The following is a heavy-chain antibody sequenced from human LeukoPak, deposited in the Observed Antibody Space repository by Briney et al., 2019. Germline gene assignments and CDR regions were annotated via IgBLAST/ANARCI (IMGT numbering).Heavy chain of an antibody. V-gene: IGHV4-34*01. CDR1: SGSFSGYY. CDR3: ARHRSGWLQSSFDY. Sequence: PSETLSLTCAVYSGSFSGYYWSWIRQPPGKGLEWIGEINHSGSTNYNPSLKSRVTISVDTSKNQFSLKLSSVTAADTAVYYCARHRSGWLQSSFDYWGQGALVTVSS. D-gene: IGHD5-24*01. CDR2: INHSGST. J-gene: IGHJ4*02.